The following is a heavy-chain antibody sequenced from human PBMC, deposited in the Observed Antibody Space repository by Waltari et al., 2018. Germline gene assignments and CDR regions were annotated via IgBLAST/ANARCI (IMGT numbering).Heavy chain of an antibody. Sequence: EVQLVESGGGLVQPGGSLRLSCAASGFTFSSYSMNWVRQAPGKGLEWVSYISSSSSTIYYADSVKGRFTSSRDNAKNSLYLQMNSLRAEDTAVYYCARDYDFWSGYYTGFDYWGQGTLVTVSS. CDR3: ARDYDFWSGYYTGFDY. D-gene: IGHD3-3*01. CDR2: ISSSSSTI. J-gene: IGHJ4*02. CDR1: GFTFSSYS. V-gene: IGHV3-48*01.